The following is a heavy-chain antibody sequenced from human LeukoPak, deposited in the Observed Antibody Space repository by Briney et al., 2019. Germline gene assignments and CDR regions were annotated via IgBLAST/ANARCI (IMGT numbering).Heavy chain of an antibody. J-gene: IGHJ1*01. CDR3: ARESCGDDCSSGDFQH. D-gene: IGHD2-21*02. CDR1: GFSFSGYA. Sequence: PGRSLRLSCAASGFSFSGYAMHWVRRTPGKGLEWVAVISHDEKNKFYAESVKGRFTISRDNAKNSLYLQMNSLRAEDTAVYYCARESCGDDCSSGDFQHWGQGTLVTVSS. CDR2: ISHDEKNK. V-gene: IGHV3-30*04.